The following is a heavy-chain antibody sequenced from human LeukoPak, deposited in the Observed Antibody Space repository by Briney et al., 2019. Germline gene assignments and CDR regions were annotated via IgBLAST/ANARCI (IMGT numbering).Heavy chain of an antibody. CDR1: GGSISSGGYY. J-gene: IGHJ2*01. D-gene: IGHD2-15*01. Sequence: SQTLSLTCTVSGGSISSGGYYWSWIRQHPGKGLEWIGYTYYSGSTYYNPSLKSRVTISVDTSKNQFSLKRSSVTAADTAVYYCARQVVAANPNDLWGRGTLVTVSS. CDR3: ARQVVAANPNDL. CDR2: TYYSGST. V-gene: IGHV4-31*03.